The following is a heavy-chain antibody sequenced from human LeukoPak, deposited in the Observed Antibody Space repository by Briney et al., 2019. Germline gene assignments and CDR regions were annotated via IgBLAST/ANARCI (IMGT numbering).Heavy chain of an antibody. Sequence: PGGSLRLSCAASGFTFSSYGMTWARQAPGKGLEWVAYINQDGSEKYYVDSVKGRFTISRDNAKNSLYLQMNSLRAEDTAVYYCAKGRGYNWGQGTLVTVSS. J-gene: IGHJ4*02. D-gene: IGHD5-18*01. V-gene: IGHV3-7*01. CDR1: GFTFSSYG. CDR3: AKGRGYN. CDR2: INQDGSEK.